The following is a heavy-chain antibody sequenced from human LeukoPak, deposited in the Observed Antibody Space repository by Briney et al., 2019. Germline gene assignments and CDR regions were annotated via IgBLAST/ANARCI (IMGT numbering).Heavy chain of an antibody. Sequence: GGSLRLFCAASGFTFSDYYMSWIRQAPGKGLEWVSYIGGSGSTIYYADSVKGRFTISRDNAKNSLYLQMNSLRAEDTAVYYCARPLYSGWYGDPDYWGQGTLVTVSS. J-gene: IGHJ4*02. CDR1: GFTFSDYY. D-gene: IGHD6-19*01. V-gene: IGHV3-11*01. CDR2: IGGSGSTI. CDR3: ARPLYSGWYGDPDY.